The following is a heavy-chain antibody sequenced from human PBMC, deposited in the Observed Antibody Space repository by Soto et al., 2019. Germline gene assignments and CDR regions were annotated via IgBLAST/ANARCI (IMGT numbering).Heavy chain of an antibody. CDR1: GFTFSTYG. CDR2: ISYDGGTT. V-gene: IGHV3-30*18. CDR3: GKDRHGDYTGTYHDRDY. J-gene: IGHJ4*02. Sequence: QVQLVESGGGEVQPGRSLRLSCAASGFTFSTYGMHWVRQAPGKGLEWVAVISYDGGTTYYADSVKGRFTISRDNSKNTLYLHMSSLRDEYAAVYYCGKDRHGDYTGTYHDRDYWGKGTMVTVSS. D-gene: IGHD1-26*01.